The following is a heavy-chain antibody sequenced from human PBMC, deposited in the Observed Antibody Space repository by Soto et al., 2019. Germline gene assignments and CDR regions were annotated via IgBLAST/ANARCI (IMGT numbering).Heavy chain of an antibody. CDR3: ARGARYDGFDY. Sequence: EVQLVESGGGLVQPGGSLRLSCAASGFTFSSYDMHWVRQATGKGLEWLSAIVTAGDTYYPGSVKFRFTISRENAKHSLYSQMNSLRAGDTAVYYCARGARYDGFDYWGQGTLVTVSS. CDR1: GFTFSSYD. CDR2: IVTAGDT. J-gene: IGHJ4*02. V-gene: IGHV3-13*04. D-gene: IGHD1-26*01.